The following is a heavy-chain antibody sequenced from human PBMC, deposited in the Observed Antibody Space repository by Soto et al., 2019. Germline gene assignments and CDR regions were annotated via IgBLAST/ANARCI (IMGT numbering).Heavy chain of an antibody. J-gene: IGHJ5*02. CDR1: GGSISSDY. CDR2: VYTSGYS. D-gene: IGHD6-13*01. Sequence: VQLQESGPGLVKPSETLSLICTVSGGSISSDYLSWIRQPAGKGLEWIGRVYTSGYSNSNPSLKSRVTMSVDTSKKQFSLNLSSVPAADTAVYYCARDPTTAGTVNWFDPWGQGTLVTVSS. CDR3: ARDPTTAGTVNWFDP. V-gene: IGHV4-4*07.